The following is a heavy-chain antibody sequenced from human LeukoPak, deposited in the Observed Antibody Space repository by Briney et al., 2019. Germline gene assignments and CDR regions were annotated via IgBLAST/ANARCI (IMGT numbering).Heavy chain of an antibody. D-gene: IGHD6-19*01. CDR3: AKDRSVAGTIIGY. V-gene: IGHV3-30*02. CDR1: GFTFSSYG. J-gene: IGHJ4*02. CDR2: IRYDGSNK. Sequence: GGSLRLSCAASGFTFSSYGMHWVRQAPGKGLEWVAFIRYDGSNKYYADSVKGRFTISRDNSKNTLYLQMNSLRAEDTAVYYCAKDRSVAGTIIGYWGQGTLVTVSS.